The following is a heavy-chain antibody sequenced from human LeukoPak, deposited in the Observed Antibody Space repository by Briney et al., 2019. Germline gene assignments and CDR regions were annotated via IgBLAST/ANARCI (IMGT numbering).Heavy chain of an antibody. CDR1: GFTFSKFW. Sequence: GGSLRLSCAASGFTFSKFWMNWVRQAPGKGLEWVANMNPDGSARYYVDSVKGRFTISRDNTKNSLFLQMNSLRAEDTALYYCTRASLRESGDYWGQGTLVTASS. CDR3: TRASLRESGDY. J-gene: IGHJ4*02. V-gene: IGHV3-7*04. CDR2: MNPDGSAR.